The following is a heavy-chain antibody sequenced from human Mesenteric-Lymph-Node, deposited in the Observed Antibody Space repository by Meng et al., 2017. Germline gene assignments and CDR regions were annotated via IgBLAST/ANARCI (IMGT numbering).Heavy chain of an antibody. CDR3: ARRPTGIDY. CDR1: GGSLSGAY. J-gene: IGHJ4*02. V-gene: IGHV4-34*12. Sequence: VHRQQWGAGLLMPSETLSLTCAVNGGSLSGAYWNWIRQPPGKGLEWIGEIIHGGSPSYNPSLKSRVTISIDTSKNQLSLMLSSVTAADTAVYYCARRPTGIDYWGQGTLVTVSS. CDR2: IIHGGSP. D-gene: IGHD2-8*02.